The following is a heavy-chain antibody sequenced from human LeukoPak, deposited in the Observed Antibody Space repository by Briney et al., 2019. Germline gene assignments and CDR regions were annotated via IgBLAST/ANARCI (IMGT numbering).Heavy chain of an antibody. Sequence: GGSLRLSCAASGFTFSSYGMHWVRQAPGKGLEWVAFIRYDGSNKYYADSVKGRFTISRDNSKNTLYLQMNSLRAEDTAVYYCANIAEAAFGYWGQGTLVTVSS. J-gene: IGHJ4*02. CDR1: GFTFSSYG. CDR2: IRYDGSNK. V-gene: IGHV3-30*02. CDR3: ANIAEAAFGY. D-gene: IGHD6-13*01.